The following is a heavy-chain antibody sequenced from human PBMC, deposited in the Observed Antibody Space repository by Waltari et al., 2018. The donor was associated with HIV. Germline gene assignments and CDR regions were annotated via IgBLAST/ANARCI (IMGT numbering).Heavy chain of an antibody. CDR3: AAGVRYYGP. J-gene: IGHJ4*02. Sequence: EVRLAESGGRLVQPGDTLGLSCVASNFSISARHVTWVRQAPGGPLEWVAVIYPDDTTHYAESARGRFSVSRVQSRSSVLLLMNGLSVDDTAVYYCAAGVRYYGPWGQGTRVVVSS. D-gene: IGHD3-22*01. CDR2: IYPDDTT. CDR1: NFSISARH. V-gene: IGHV3-66*01.